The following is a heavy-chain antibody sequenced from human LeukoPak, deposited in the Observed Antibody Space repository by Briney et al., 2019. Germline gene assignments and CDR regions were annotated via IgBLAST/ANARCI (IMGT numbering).Heavy chain of an antibody. CDR2: ISYDGTNK. D-gene: IGHD6-13*01. Sequence: GGSLRLSCAASGFTFCNYVMHWVRQAPGKGLEWVAVISYDGTNKYYADSVKGRFTISRDNSKNTLYLQMNSLRAEDTAVYYCARDGEYSNSWYEFDYWGQGTLVTVSS. J-gene: IGHJ4*02. CDR3: ARDGEYSNSWYEFDY. V-gene: IGHV3-30*04. CDR1: GFTFCNYV.